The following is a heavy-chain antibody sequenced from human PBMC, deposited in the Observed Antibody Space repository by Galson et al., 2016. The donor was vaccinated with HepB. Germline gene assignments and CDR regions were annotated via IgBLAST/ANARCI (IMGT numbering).Heavy chain of an antibody. CDR1: GFSLSTPGVG. D-gene: IGHD3-3*01. Sequence: PALVKPTQTLTLTCTFSGFSLSTPGVGVGWVRQPPGKALEWLANIYWDNGKRYNPFLRSRITLNKDTSKNEVVLTLANMDTADTATYFCAHSRPDVLRFNWFDPWGQGTLVTVSS. J-gene: IGHJ5*02. CDR2: IYWDNGK. CDR3: AHSRPDVLRFNWFDP. V-gene: IGHV2-5*02.